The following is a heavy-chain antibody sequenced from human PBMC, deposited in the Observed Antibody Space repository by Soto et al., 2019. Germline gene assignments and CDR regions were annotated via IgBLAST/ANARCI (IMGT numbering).Heavy chain of an antibody. CDR3: ARDESSYYDSSGPSDAFDI. CDR2: ISAYNGNT. Sequence: ASVKVSCKASGYTFTSYGISWVRQAPGQGLEWMGWISAYNGNTNYAQKLQGRVTMTTDTSTSTAYMELRSLRSDDTAVYYCARDESSYYDSSGPSDAFDIWGQGTMVTISS. D-gene: IGHD3-22*01. CDR1: GYTFTSYG. J-gene: IGHJ3*02. V-gene: IGHV1-18*01.